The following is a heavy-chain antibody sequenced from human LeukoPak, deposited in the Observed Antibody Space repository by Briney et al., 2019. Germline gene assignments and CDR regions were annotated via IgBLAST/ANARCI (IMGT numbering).Heavy chain of an antibody. D-gene: IGHD3-22*01. J-gene: IGHJ1*01. CDR2: IYYSGST. Sequence: SETLSLTCTVSGGSISSYYWSWIRQPPGKGLEWIGYIYYSGSTNYNPSLKSRVTISVDTSKNQFSLKLSSVTAADTAVYYCARGLFRAVSFQQWGQGTLVTVSS. CDR1: GGSISSYY. CDR3: ARGLFRAVSFQQ. V-gene: IGHV4-59*01.